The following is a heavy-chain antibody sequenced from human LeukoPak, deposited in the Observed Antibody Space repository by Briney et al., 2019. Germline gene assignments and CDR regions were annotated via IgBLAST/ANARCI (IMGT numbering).Heavy chain of an antibody. Sequence: PGGSLRLCCAASAFTFSSYAMSWGRQAPGKGLEWVSAISGSGDSTYYADSVKGRLTISRDNSKNTLYLQMNSLRAEDTAVYYCAKVGRTAGIHYYYYGMDVWGQGTTVTVSS. CDR2: ISGSGDST. CDR3: AKVGRTAGIHYYYYGMDV. J-gene: IGHJ6*02. V-gene: IGHV3-23*01. CDR1: AFTFSSYA. D-gene: IGHD6-13*01.